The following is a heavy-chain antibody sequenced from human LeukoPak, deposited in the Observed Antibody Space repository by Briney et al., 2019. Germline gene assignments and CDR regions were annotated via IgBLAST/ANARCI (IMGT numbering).Heavy chain of an antibody. CDR1: GGSFSGYY. D-gene: IGHD3-16*02. CDR3: AAVWGSYRSHYYFDY. V-gene: IGHV4-59*01. J-gene: IGHJ4*02. CDR2: IYYSGST. Sequence: SETLSLTCAVYGGSFSGYYWSWIRQPPGKGLEWIGYIYYSGSTNYNPSLKSRVTISVDTSKSQFSLKLSSVTAADTAVYYCAAVWGSYRSHYYFDYWGQGTLVTVSS.